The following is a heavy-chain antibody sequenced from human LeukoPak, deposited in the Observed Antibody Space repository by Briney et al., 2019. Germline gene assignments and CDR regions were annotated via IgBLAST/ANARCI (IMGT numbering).Heavy chain of an antibody. CDR1: GFTFGSYA. CDR3: ARGSGWPYYFDY. D-gene: IGHD6-19*01. J-gene: IGHJ4*02. CDR2: ISSRGGST. Sequence: GGSLRLSCAASGFTFGSYAMSWVSLAPGKGLEWVSSISSRGGSTYYADSVKGRFTISRDNSKNTLYLQMNSLRAEDTAVYYCARGSGWPYYFDYWGQGTLVTVSS. V-gene: IGHV3-23*01.